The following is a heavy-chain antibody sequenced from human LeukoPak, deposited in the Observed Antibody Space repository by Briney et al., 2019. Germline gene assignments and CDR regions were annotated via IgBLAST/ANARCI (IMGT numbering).Heavy chain of an antibody. Sequence: SETLSLTCVVSGGSFSGYYWGWIRQPPGRGLEWIGYVYYSGSTNYNPSFKSRITISVDTPRNQFSLQLSSVTAADTAVYYCARIHRYCSGGACYVLDNWGQGTLVAVSS. V-gene: IGHV4-59*01. J-gene: IGHJ4*02. CDR2: VYYSGST. CDR1: GGSFSGYY. CDR3: ARIHRYCSGGACYVLDN. D-gene: IGHD2-15*01.